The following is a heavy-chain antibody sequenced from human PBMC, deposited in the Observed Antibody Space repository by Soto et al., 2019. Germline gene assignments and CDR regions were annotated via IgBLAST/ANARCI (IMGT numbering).Heavy chain of an antibody. D-gene: IGHD2-15*01. J-gene: IGHJ4*02. CDR2: IIPILGIA. Sequence: QVQLVQSGAEVKKPGSSMKVSCKASGGTFSSYTISWVRQAPGQGLEWMGRIIPILGIANYAQKFQGRVTITADKSTSTAYMELSSLRSEDTAVYYCARYLGYCSGGSCYSFDYWGQGTLVTVSS. V-gene: IGHV1-69*02. CDR3: ARYLGYCSGGSCYSFDY. CDR1: GGTFSSYT.